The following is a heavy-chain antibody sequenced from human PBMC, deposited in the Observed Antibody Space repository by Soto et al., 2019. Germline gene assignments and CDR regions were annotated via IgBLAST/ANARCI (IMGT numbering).Heavy chain of an antibody. CDR1: GYTLTELS. CDR2: FDPGDGET. D-gene: IGHD3-3*01. CDR3: AHLAYYDSWSGYHRSSWFDP. V-gene: IGHV1-24*01. J-gene: IGHJ5*02. Sequence: ASVKVSCKVSGYTLTELSMHWVRQAPGKGLEWMGGFDPGDGETIYAQKFQGRVTMTEDTSTDTAYMELSSLRSEDTAVYYCAHLAYYDSWSGYHRSSWFDPWGQGTLVTVSS.